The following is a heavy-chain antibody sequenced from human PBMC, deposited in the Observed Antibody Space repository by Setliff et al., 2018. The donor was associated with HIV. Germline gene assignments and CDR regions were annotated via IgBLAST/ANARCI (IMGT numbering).Heavy chain of an antibody. CDR2: INYSGST. D-gene: IGHD3-10*01. J-gene: IGHJ4*02. V-gene: IGHV4-34*01. Sequence: SETLSLTCGVYGGSLSGYHWSWIRLPPGKGLEWIGEINYSGSTTYNPSLTSRVIISVDTSKNQFSVKLNSVTAADTAVYYCARDLAWPGYFDYWGQGTLVTVSS. CDR1: GGSLSGYH. CDR3: ARDLAWPGYFDY.